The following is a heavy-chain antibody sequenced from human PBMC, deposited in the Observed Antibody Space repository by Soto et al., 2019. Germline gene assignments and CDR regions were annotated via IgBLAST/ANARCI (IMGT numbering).Heavy chain of an antibody. D-gene: IGHD1-26*01. CDR2: TYYRSKWYN. V-gene: IGHV6-1*01. CDR1: GDSVSSNSAA. CDR3: AREEWEQDRSYYYSGIDA. Sequence: SQTLSLTCAISGDSVSSNSAAWNWIRQSPSRGLEWLGRTYYRSKWYNDYAVSVKSRITINPDTSKNQFSLQLNSVTPEDTAVYYCAREEWEQDRSYYYSGIDAWRQGTTVTVSS. J-gene: IGHJ6*02.